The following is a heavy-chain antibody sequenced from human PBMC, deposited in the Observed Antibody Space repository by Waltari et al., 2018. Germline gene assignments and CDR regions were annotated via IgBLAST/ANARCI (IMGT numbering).Heavy chain of an antibody. CDR2: ASASGST. CDR1: GSSISVFF. Sequence: QVHLKASGPALVKPSETLSLTCTVSGSSISVFFWSWIRQPAGKGLEWVGRASASGSTYYNPSLKSRITVATDTSRNQFSLTLTDVTAADTAMYYCVREKGGLGGWFDPWGQGIQITVSS. CDR3: VREKGGLGGWFDP. J-gene: IGHJ5*02. D-gene: IGHD2-15*01. V-gene: IGHV4-4*07.